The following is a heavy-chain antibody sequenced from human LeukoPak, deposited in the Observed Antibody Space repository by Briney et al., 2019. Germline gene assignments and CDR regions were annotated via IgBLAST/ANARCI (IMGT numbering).Heavy chain of an antibody. CDR3: AREVAVANFDY. CDR1: GYTFTNYG. CDR2: ISAYNGNT. D-gene: IGHD2-15*01. J-gene: IGHJ4*02. Sequence: GASVKVSCKASGYTFTNYGISWVRQAPGQGLEWMGWISAYNGNTNYAQKLQGRVTMTTDTSASTAYMELRSLRSDDTAVYYCAREVAVANFDYWGQGTLVTVSS. V-gene: IGHV1-18*01.